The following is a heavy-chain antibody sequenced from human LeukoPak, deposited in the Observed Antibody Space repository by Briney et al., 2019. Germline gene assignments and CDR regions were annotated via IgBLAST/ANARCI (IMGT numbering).Heavy chain of an antibody. Sequence: ASVKVSCKASVYTFTSYGIIWVRQAPGQGLEWMGWISAYDGNTNYAQNLQGRVTMTTDTSTSTAYMELRSLRSDDTAVYYCARVCCSSTSCRYGMDVWGQGNTVTVSS. D-gene: IGHD2-2*01. J-gene: IGHJ6*02. V-gene: IGHV1-18*01. CDR1: VYTFTSYG. CDR2: ISAYDGNT. CDR3: ARVCCSSTSCRYGMDV.